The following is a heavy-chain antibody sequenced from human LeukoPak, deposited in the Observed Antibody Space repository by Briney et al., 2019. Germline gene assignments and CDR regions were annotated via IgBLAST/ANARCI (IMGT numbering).Heavy chain of an antibody. CDR1: GYTFTSYA. CDR3: ARGSYSDY. CDR2: INAGNGNT. J-gene: IGHJ4*02. V-gene: IGHV1-3*01. Sequence: ASVKVSCKASGYTFTSYAMHWVRQAPGQRLEWMGWINAGNGNTKYSQKFQGRVTITRDTSASTVYMELSSLRSEDTAVYYCARGSYSDYWGQGTLVTVSS.